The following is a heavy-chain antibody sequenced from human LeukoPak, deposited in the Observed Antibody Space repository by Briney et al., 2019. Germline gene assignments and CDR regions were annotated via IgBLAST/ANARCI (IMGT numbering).Heavy chain of an antibody. Sequence: GGSLRLSCAASGFTFSTYGMSWVRQAPGKGLEWVSVITGSGGHTVYADSVKGRFTISRDNSNNTLYLQMNSLRAEDTAIYYCATIPLKGSEYFPHWGQGTLVTISS. CDR3: ATIPLKGSEYFPH. CDR2: ITGSGGHT. D-gene: IGHD2-2*02. J-gene: IGHJ1*01. CDR1: GFTFSTYG. V-gene: IGHV3-23*01.